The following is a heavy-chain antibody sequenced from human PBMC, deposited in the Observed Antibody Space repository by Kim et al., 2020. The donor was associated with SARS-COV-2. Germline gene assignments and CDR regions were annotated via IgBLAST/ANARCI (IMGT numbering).Heavy chain of an antibody. Sequence: GGSLRLSCAAFGFTFGDYAMHWVRQAPGKGLEWVSGISCNGGNTGYADSVKDRFTISRDNSKNTLYLQMNSLRVEDTALYYCAKGECSGYYYDDFDKWGQGTLGTVSS. D-gene: IGHD3-22*01. CDR3: AKGECSGYYYDDFDK. CDR1: GFTFGDYA. V-gene: IGHV3-9*01. J-gene: IGHJ4*02. CDR2: ISCNGGNT.